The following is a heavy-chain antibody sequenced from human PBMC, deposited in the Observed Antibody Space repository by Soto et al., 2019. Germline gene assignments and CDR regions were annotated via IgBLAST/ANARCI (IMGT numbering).Heavy chain of an antibody. J-gene: IGHJ5*02. Sequence: PGGSLRLSCAASGFIFSNAWMSWVRQAPGKGLEWVGLIKKKADGGTTDYAAPLKGRFTISRDDSKNTLYLQMNSLRAEDTAVYYCAKDRSEISWFDPWGQGTLVTVSS. V-gene: IGHV3-15*01. CDR1: GFIFSNAW. CDR3: AKDRSEISWFDP. CDR2: IKKKADGGTT. D-gene: IGHD3-3*02.